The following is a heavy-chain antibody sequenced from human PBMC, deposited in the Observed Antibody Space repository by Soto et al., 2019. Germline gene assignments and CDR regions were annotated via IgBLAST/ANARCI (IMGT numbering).Heavy chain of an antibody. D-gene: IGHD3-9*01. V-gene: IGHV4-61*01. CDR1: VCSVSSGNFY. J-gene: IGHJ4*02. CDR3: ARGRNGLVLY. CDR2: IYYSGST. Sequence: PXETLSLTCTVSVCSVSSGNFYWSWIRQPPGKGLEWIGFIYYSGSTNYNPSLKSRVTISVDTSNNQFSLQLSSVTAADTAVYYCARGRNGLVLYWGQGTLVTVSS.